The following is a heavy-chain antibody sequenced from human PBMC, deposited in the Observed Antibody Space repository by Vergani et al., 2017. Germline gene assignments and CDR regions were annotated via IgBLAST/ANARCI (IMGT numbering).Heavy chain of an antibody. D-gene: IGHD4-23*01. V-gene: IGHV1-46*03. CDR3: AKVLGDPGGFPDGMDV. Sequence: QVQLVQSGAEVKKPGASVKVSCKASGYTFTSYYMHWVRQAPGQGLEWMGIINPSGGSTSYAQKFQGRVTMTRDTSTSTVYMELSSLRSEDTAVYYCAKVLGDPGGFPDGMDVWGQGTTVTVSS. CDR1: GYTFTSYY. J-gene: IGHJ6*02. CDR2: INPSGGST.